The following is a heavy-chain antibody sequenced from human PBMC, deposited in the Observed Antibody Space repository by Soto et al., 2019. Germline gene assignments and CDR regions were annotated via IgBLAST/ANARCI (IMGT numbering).Heavy chain of an antibody. D-gene: IGHD6-13*01. CDR2: INWNSGSI. J-gene: IGHJ1*01. CDR1: GFTFDDYA. CDR3: VKEVSINWYSGHFRH. V-gene: IGHV3-9*01. Sequence: EVQLVESGGGLVQPGRSLRLSCAASGFTFDDYAMHWVRQVPGKGLEWVSGINWNSGSIGYGDSVKGRFAISRDNAKNSLHLQMNSLSAEDTAFYYCVKEVSINWYSGHFRHWGQGTLVTVSS.